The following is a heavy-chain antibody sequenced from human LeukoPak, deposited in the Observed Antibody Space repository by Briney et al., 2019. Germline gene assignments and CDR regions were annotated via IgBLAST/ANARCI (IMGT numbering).Heavy chain of an antibody. CDR1: GFTFSDYA. V-gene: IGHV3-23*01. CDR2: ISETGGTI. Sequence: GGSLRLSCAPSGFTFSDYAMSWVRQAPGKGLEWGSAISETGGTIHYADSVRGRFIISRDNSKNTLYLQMNSLRAEDTAIYYCAKGPWDLPHAFDIWGLGTMVTVSS. J-gene: IGHJ3*02. D-gene: IGHD1-26*01. CDR3: AKGPWDLPHAFDI.